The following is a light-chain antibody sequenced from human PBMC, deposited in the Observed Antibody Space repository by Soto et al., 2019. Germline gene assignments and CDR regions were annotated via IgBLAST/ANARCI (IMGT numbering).Light chain of an antibody. CDR3: QQRTNWPPFS. CDR1: QSVNSY. CDR2: DAS. V-gene: IGKV3-11*01. J-gene: IGKJ2*03. Sequence: EIVLTQSPATLSLSPGDRATLSCRASQSVNSYLAWFQQKPGQPPRLLIYDASTMAEGIPARFSGSGSGTDFTLTISSLEPEDFAVYYCQQRTNWPPFSFGQGTKLEIK.